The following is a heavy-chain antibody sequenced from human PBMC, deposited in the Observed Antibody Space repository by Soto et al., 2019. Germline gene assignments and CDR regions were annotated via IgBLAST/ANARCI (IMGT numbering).Heavy chain of an antibody. D-gene: IGHD3-22*01. V-gene: IGHV1-18*01. CDR1: GYTFTTYG. J-gene: IGHJ5*02. CDR2: SSAYNGNT. CDR3: ARATPDNALQYYDRSAIWFDP. Sequence: ASVKVSCKASGYTFTTYGISWVRQAPGQGLEWMGWSSAYNGNTNYAQKFQGRVAMTTDTSTSTAYMELRSLRSDDTAVYYCARATPDNALQYYDRSAIWFDPWGQGSLVTVSS.